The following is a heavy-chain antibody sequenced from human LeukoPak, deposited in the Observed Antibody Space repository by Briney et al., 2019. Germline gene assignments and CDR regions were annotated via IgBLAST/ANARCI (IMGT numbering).Heavy chain of an antibody. J-gene: IGHJ4*02. D-gene: IGHD3-16*01. V-gene: IGHV4-39*07. CDR3: ARVYDYVWGSFDY. Sequence: PSETLSLTCTVSGGSISSSSYYWGWIRQPPGKALEWIGSVYYSGTTSYNPSLKSRVTISVDMSKNHFSLRLSSVTAADTAVYYCARVYDYVWGSFDYWGQGTLVTVSS. CDR1: GGSISSSSYY. CDR2: VYYSGTT.